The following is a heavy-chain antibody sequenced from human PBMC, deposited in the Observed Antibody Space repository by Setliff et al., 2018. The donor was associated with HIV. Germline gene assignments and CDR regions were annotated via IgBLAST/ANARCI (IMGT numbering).Heavy chain of an antibody. Sequence: GASVKVSCKASGYTFTNNVIHWVRQAPGQRLEWMGWIHAGSGDTQYSQKFQGRVTITRDTSASTVYMELSSLRSEDTAMYYCAGDHPGIAYWGQGTMVTVSS. CDR3: AGDHPGIAY. J-gene: IGHJ4*02. CDR2: IHAGSGDT. CDR1: GYTFTNNV. V-gene: IGHV1-3*01.